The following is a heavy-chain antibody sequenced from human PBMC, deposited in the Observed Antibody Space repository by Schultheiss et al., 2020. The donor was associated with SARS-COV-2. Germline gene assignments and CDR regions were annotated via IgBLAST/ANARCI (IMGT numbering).Heavy chain of an antibody. J-gene: IGHJ6*02. D-gene: IGHD2-21*02. CDR1: GFTFSSYG. V-gene: IGHV3-9*01. Sequence: GGSPRLSCAASGFTFSSYGMHWVRQAPGKGLEWVSGISWNSGSIGYADSVKGRFTISRDNAKNSLYLQMNSLRAEDTAVYYCARDRTYCGGDCQGLYYYYGMDVWGQGTTVTVSS. CDR2: ISWNSGSI. CDR3: ARDRTYCGGDCQGLYYYYGMDV.